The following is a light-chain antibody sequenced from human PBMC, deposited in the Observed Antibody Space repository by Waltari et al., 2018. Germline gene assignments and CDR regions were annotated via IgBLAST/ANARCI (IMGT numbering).Light chain of an antibody. CDR1: SCSISSHP. CDR2: EDN. V-gene: IGLV6-57*04. J-gene: IGLJ1*01. Sequence: NFMLTQPHSVSESPGKTVTISCTRNSCSISSHPVRWSQQRPGSAPTTVIYEDNQRPSGVPDRFSGSIDSSSNSASLTISGLKTEDEADYYCQSYDSSEHYVFGSGTKVTVL. CDR3: QSYDSSEHYV.